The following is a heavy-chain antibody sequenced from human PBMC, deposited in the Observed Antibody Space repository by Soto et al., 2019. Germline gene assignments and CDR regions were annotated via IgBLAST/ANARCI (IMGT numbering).Heavy chain of an antibody. Sequence: SETLSLTCTVSGGSISSYYWSWIRQPAGKGLEWIGRIYTSGSTNYNPSLKSRVTMSVDTSKNQFSLKLSSVTAADTAVYYCASSWFYYDSSEYYYYGMDVWGQGTTVTVSS. CDR3: ASSWFYYDSSEYYYYGMDV. J-gene: IGHJ6*02. D-gene: IGHD3-22*01. V-gene: IGHV4-4*07. CDR2: IYTSGST. CDR1: GGSISSYY.